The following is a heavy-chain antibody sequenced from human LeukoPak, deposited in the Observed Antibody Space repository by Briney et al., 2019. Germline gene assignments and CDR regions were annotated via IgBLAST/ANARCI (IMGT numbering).Heavy chain of an antibody. J-gene: IGHJ4*02. V-gene: IGHV3-30*18. CDR3: AKGYYDSSGYRRGKDYFDY. D-gene: IGHD3-22*01. CDR1: GFTFSSYG. Sequence: GGSLRLSCAASGFTFSSYGMHWVRQAPGKGLEWVAVISYDGSSKYYADSVKGRFTISRDNSKNTLYLQTNSLRAEDTAVYYCAKGYYDSSGYRRGKDYFDYWGQGTLVTVSS. CDR2: ISYDGSSK.